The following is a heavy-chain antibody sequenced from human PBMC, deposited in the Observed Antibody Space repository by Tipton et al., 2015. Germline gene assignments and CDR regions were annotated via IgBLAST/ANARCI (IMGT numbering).Heavy chain of an antibody. CDR3: ARFRYYGSESERGYFHGLDV. Sequence: TPSLTCSVSSDSISKYYWSWIRQPPGKGLECIGYIYYTGSTHYNPSLKSRVTISVDTSKSQFFLKLSSVTAADTAVYYCARFRYYGSESERGYFHGLDVWGQGTTVTVSS. D-gene: IGHD3-10*01. CDR2: IYYTGST. J-gene: IGHJ6*02. V-gene: IGHV4-59*01. CDR1: SDSISKYY.